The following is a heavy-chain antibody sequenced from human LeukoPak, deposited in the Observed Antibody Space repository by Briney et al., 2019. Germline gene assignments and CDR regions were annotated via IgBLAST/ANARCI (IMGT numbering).Heavy chain of an antibody. CDR3: ARDHRYYYDSSGYHYH. J-gene: IGHJ5*02. CDR1: GFTFSSYW. D-gene: IGHD3-22*01. CDR2: IKQDGSEK. Sequence: GGSLRLSCAASGFTFSSYWMSWVRQAPGKGLEWVANIKQDGSEKYYVDSVKGRFTISRDNAKNSLYLQMNSLRAEDTAVYYCARDHRYYYDSSGYHYHWGQGTLVTVSS. V-gene: IGHV3-7*01.